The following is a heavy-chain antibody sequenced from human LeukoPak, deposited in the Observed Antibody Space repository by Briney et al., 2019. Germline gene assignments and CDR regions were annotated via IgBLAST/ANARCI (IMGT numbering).Heavy chain of an antibody. Sequence: LGASVKVSCKASGYTFTGYYMHWVRQAPGQWLEWMGWINPNSGGTNYAQKFQGRVTMTRDTSISTAYMELSRLRSDDTAVYYCARPCDYGSGSYYNAPFDYWGQGTLVTVSS. D-gene: IGHD3-10*01. V-gene: IGHV1-2*03. CDR1: GYTFTGYY. CDR3: ARPCDYGSGSYYNAPFDY. J-gene: IGHJ4*02. CDR2: INPNSGGT.